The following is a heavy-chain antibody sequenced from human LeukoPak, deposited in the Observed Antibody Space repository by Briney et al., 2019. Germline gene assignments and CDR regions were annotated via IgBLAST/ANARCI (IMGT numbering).Heavy chain of an antibody. CDR3: ARDLEDIVVVPAVPFDY. CDR1: GYTFTSYG. J-gene: IGHJ4*02. V-gene: IGHV1-18*01. Sequence: ASVKVSCKASGYTFTSYGISRVRQAPGQGLEWMGWISAYNGNTNYAQKLQGRVTMTTDTSTSTAYMELRSLRSDDTAVYYCARDLEDIVVVPAVPFDYWGQGTLVTVSS. CDR2: ISAYNGNT. D-gene: IGHD2-2*01.